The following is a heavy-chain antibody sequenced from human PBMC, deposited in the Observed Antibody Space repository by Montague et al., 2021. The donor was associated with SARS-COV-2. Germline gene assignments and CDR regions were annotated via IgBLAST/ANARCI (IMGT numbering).Heavy chain of an antibody. V-gene: IGHV4-39*07. D-gene: IGHD3-10*01. Sequence: SEILSLTCTVSGGSISSSSYYWGWIRQPPGKGLEWIGSIYYRGSTYYNPSLKSRVTISVDTSKNQFSLKLSSVTAADTAVYYCARDLAGYCGSGSYGGMDVWGQGTTVTVSS. J-gene: IGHJ6*02. CDR1: GGSISSSSYY. CDR3: ARDLAGYCGSGSYGGMDV. CDR2: IYYRGST.